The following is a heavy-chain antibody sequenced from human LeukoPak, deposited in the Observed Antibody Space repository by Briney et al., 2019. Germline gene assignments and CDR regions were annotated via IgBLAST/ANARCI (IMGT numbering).Heavy chain of an antibody. Sequence: GGSLRLSCAASGFTFSSYWMSWVRQPPGKGLGWVAKIKQDGSEKYYVDSVKGRFTISRDNAKNSLYLQMNSLRAEDTAVYYCARGPTRANSSDYWGQGARLTVSS. CDR3: ARGPTRANSSDY. V-gene: IGHV3-7*01. J-gene: IGHJ4*02. CDR1: GFTFSSYW. D-gene: IGHD2/OR15-2a*01. CDR2: IKQDGSEK.